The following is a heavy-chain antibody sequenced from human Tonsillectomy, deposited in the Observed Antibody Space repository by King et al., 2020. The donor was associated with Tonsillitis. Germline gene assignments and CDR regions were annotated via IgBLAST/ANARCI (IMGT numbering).Heavy chain of an antibody. CDR2: ISSSTGYI. D-gene: IGHD3-22*01. V-gene: IGHV3-21*01. CDR3: AREVWDTVIVVVKDNGMDV. J-gene: IGHJ6*02. Sequence: VQLVKSGGGLVKPGGSLRLSCAASGYTFSDYSMNWVRQAPGKGLDWVSSISSSTGYIYYADSVKGRFTISRDNAKNSLYLQMSSLRAEDTAVYYCAREVWDTVIVVVKDNGMDVWGQGTTVTVSS. CDR1: GYTFSDYS.